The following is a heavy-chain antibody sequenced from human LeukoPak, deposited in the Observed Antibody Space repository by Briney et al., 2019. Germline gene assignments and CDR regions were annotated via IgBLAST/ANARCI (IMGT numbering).Heavy chain of an antibody. Sequence: PGGSLRLSCAASGFTFSSYGMHWVRQAPGKGLEWVAVISYDGSNKYYADSVKGRFTISRDNSKNTLYLQMNSLRAEDTAVYYCAKSPRDYYDSSGYWDYWGQGTLVTVSS. CDR2: ISYDGSNK. CDR1: GFTFSSYG. V-gene: IGHV3-30*18. CDR3: AKSPRDYYDSSGYWDY. J-gene: IGHJ4*02. D-gene: IGHD3-22*01.